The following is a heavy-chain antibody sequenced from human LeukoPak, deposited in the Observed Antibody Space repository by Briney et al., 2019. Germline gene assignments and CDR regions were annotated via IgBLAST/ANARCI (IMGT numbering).Heavy chain of an antibody. J-gene: IGHJ4*02. CDR2: IKQDGSEK. CDR1: GFTFSTYW. D-gene: IGHD3-10*01. CDR3: ARRGSGDGFVDY. Sequence: GGSLGLSCAASGFTFSTYWMAWVRQAPGKGLEWVANIKQDGSEKYFVDSVKGRFTISRDNAKNSLYLQMNSLRAEDTAVYYCARRGSGDGFVDYWGQGTLVTVSS. V-gene: IGHV3-7*01.